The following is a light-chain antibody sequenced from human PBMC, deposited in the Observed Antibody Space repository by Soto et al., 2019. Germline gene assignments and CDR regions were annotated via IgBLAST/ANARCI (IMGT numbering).Light chain of an antibody. CDR1: QSVSSS. J-gene: IGKJ1*01. CDR2: GAS. Sequence: EIVMTQSPATLSVSPGERATLSCRASQSVSSSLAWYQQKPGQAPRLLIYGASTRATGIPARFSGSGSGTAFTLTISSLQSEDFAVYYCQQYNNWWTF. V-gene: IGKV3-15*01. CDR3: QQYNNWWT.